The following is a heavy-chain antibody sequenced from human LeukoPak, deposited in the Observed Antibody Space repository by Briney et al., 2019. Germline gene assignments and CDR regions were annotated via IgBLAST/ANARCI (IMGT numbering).Heavy chain of an antibody. D-gene: IGHD1-26*01. CDR3: ARDLLGWELHYFDY. CDR2: ISYDGSNK. V-gene: IGHV3-30*04. CDR1: GFTFSSYA. J-gene: IGHJ4*02. Sequence: GGSLRLSCAASGFTFSSYAMHWVRQAPGKGLEWGAVISYDGSNKYYADSVKGRFTISRDNSKNTLYLQMNSLRAEDTAVYYCARDLLGWELHYFDYWGQGTLVTVSS.